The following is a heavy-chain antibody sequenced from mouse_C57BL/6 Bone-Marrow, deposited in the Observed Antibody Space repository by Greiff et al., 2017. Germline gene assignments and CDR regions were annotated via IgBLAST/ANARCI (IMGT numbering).Heavy chain of an antibody. D-gene: IGHD1-1*01. Sequence: VKLQESGAELVKPGASVKLSCKASGYTFTSYWMHWVKQRPGQGLEWIGMIHPNSGSTNYNEKFKSKATLTVDKSSSTAYMQLSSLTSEDSAVYYCASRRYYGSSWFAYWGQGTLVTVSA. V-gene: IGHV1-64*01. CDR2: IHPNSGST. CDR1: GYTFTSYW. CDR3: ASRRYYGSSWFAY. J-gene: IGHJ3*01.